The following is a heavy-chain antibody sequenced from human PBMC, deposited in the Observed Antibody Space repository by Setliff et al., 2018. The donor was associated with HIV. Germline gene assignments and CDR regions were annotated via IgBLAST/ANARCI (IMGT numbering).Heavy chain of an antibody. CDR3: AKMLDMAVPQTGDRKSRIIATLDP. CDR2: IRYDGSYA. V-gene: IGHV3-30*02. D-gene: IGHD3-10*01. Sequence: SGGSLSLSCVASGFTISVYNMNWVRQAPGKGLDWVAFIRYDGSYAYYADSVKGRFSVSRDNSNKTLYLQMNSLRADDTAMYYCAKMLDMAVPQTGDRKSRIIATLDPWGQGTLVTVSS. J-gene: IGHJ5*02. CDR1: GFTISVYN.